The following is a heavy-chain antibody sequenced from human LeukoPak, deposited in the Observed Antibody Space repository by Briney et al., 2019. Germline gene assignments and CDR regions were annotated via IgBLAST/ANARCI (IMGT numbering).Heavy chain of an antibody. V-gene: IGHV4-34*01. CDR2: INHSGST. Sequence: SETLSLTCAVYGGSFSGYYWSWIRQPPGKGLEWIGEINHSGSTNYNPSLKSRVTISVDTSKNQFPLKLSSVTAADTAVYYCARLGFHKGPYYYYGMDVWGQGTTVTVSS. J-gene: IGHJ6*02. D-gene: IGHD2-21*01. CDR3: ARLGFHKGPYYYYGMDV. CDR1: GGSFSGYY.